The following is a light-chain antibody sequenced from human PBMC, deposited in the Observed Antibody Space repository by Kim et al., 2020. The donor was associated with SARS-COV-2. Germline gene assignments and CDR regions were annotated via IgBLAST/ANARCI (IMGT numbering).Light chain of an antibody. V-gene: IGLV2-14*03. J-gene: IGLJ2*01. CDR1: GSDLGDYNS. CDR3: SSYTDTNTLL. Sequence: QSALTQPASVSQSPGQSVAISCTGTGSDLGDYNSVSWFQQHPGKAPKLIIYAVSNRPSGVSNRFSGSKSGYTASLTISTLQTEDEADYFCSSYTDTNTLLFGGVTQLTVL. CDR2: AVS.